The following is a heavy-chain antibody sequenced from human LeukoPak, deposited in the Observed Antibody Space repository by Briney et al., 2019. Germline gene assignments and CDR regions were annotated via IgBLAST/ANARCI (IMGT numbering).Heavy chain of an antibody. D-gene: IGHD5-24*01. CDR1: GGSFSGYY. CDR3: AREETEMATISGYFDY. Sequence: SETLSLTCAVYGGSFSGYYWSWIRQPPGKGLEWIGEINHSGSTNYNPSLKSRVTISVDTSKNQFSLKLSSVTAADTAVYYCAREETEMATISGYFDYWGQGTLVTVSS. V-gene: IGHV4-34*01. J-gene: IGHJ4*02. CDR2: INHSGST.